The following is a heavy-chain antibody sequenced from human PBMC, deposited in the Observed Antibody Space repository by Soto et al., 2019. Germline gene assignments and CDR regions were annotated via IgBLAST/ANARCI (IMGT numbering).Heavy chain of an antibody. CDR3: ARVGSSGWYYYGMDV. V-gene: IGHV1-69*06. Sequence: SVKVSCKXSGGTFSSYAISWVRQAPGQGLEWMGGIIPIFGTATYAQKFQGRVTITADKSTSTAYMELSSLRSEDTSVYYCARVGSSGWYYYGMDVWGQGTTVTVSS. CDR1: GGTFSSYA. CDR2: IIPIFGTA. D-gene: IGHD6-19*01. J-gene: IGHJ6*02.